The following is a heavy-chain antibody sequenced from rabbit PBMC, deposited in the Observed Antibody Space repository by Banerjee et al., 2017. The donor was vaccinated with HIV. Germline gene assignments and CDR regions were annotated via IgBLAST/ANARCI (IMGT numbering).Heavy chain of an antibody. V-gene: IGHV1S45*01. CDR1: GFSFSSNYW. CDR3: ARAGSIYVGFNL. D-gene: IGHD8-1*01. CDR2: INTGSGST. Sequence: QEQLEESGGDLVKPEGSLTLTCTASGFSFSSNYWICWVRQAPGKGLEWIGCINTGSGSTYYASWAKGRFTITKTSSTTVTLQMTSLTAADTATYFCARAGSIYVGFNLWGPGTLVTVS. J-gene: IGHJ4*01.